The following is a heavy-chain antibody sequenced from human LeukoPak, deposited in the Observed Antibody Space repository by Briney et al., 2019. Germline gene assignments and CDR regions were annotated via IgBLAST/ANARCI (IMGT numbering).Heavy chain of an antibody. Sequence: ASVKVSCKASGYTFTSYGISWVRQAPGQGLEWMGWISAYNGNTNYAQKLQGRVTMTTDTSTSTAYMELRSLRSDDTAVYYCAIACYYDSSGYCLDYWGQGTLVTVSS. J-gene: IGHJ4*02. CDR1: GYTFTSYG. V-gene: IGHV1-18*01. CDR3: AIACYYDSSGYCLDY. CDR2: ISAYNGNT. D-gene: IGHD3-22*01.